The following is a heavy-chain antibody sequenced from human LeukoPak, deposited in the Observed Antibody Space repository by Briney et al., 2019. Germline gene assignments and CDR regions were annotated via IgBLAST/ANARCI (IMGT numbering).Heavy chain of an antibody. CDR3: AKVRGTYSSGYFFDY. CDR2: IRWNGGYI. Sequence: PGGSLRLSCAASGFTFDNYAMPWVRQAPGKGLEWLSIIRWNGGYIGYADSVKGRFTISRDNAKKSLNLKLNSVSAAETAFYYCAKVRGTYSSGYFFDYWGQGALVTVSS. CDR1: GFTFDNYA. J-gene: IGHJ4*02. D-gene: IGHD6-19*01. V-gene: IGHV3-9*01.